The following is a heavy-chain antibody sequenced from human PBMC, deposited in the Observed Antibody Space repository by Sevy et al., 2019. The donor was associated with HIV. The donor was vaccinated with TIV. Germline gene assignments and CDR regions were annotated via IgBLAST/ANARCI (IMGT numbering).Heavy chain of an antibody. Sequence: GGSLRLSCAASGFTFSTYWMSWVRQAPGKGLEWVATMKQDGSEKDYVDSVKGRFTISRDNAKNSLYLQMNSLRGEDTAEYYGVSGGGGGYSYSLDSWGQGTLVTVSS. J-gene: IGHJ4*02. V-gene: IGHV3-7*01. CDR2: MKQDGSEK. D-gene: IGHD5-18*01. CDR3: VSGGGGGYSYSLDS. CDR1: GFTFSTYW.